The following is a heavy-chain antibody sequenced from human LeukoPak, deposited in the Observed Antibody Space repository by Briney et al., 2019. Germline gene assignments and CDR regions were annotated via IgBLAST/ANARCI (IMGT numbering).Heavy chain of an antibody. D-gene: IGHD5-18*01. CDR3: ARGTGAVYSYGSFDY. V-gene: IGHV1-18*01. CDR2: ISTYNDNT. J-gene: IGHJ4*02. Sequence: ASVKVSCKASGYTFNTYNINWVRQAPGQGLEWMGWISTYNDNTNYAQKFQGRVTMTTDTSTSTAYMELRSLRSEDTAVYYCARGTGAVYSYGSFDYWGQGTLVTVSS. CDR1: GYTFNTYN.